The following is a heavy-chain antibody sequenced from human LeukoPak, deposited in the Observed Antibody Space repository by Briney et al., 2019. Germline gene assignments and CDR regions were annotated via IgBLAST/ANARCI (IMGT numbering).Heavy chain of an antibody. V-gene: IGHV3-7*01. D-gene: IGHD3-22*01. Sequence: GGSLRLSCATSAFTFSDYWMSWVRQTPGKGLEWVANIKEDGSEKYYVDSVKGRFTISRDNAKNSLYLQMNSLRAEDTAVYYCARVYYYDSSGYYYGWFDPWGQGTLVTVSS. CDR3: ARVYYYDSSGYYYGWFDP. CDR1: AFTFSDYW. J-gene: IGHJ5*02. CDR2: IKEDGSEK.